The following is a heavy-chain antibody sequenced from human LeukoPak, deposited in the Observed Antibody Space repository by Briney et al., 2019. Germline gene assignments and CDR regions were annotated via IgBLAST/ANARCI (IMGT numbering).Heavy chain of an antibody. V-gene: IGHV1-69*04. D-gene: IGHD3-22*01. CDR1: GGTFSSYA. CDR2: IIPILGIA. Sequence: GASVKVSCKASGGTFSSYAISWVRQAPGQGLEWMGRIIPILGIANYAQKFQGRVTITADKSTSTAYMELSSLRSEDTAVYYCARDSPTMIASYWGQGTLVTVSS. J-gene: IGHJ4*02. CDR3: ARDSPTMIASY.